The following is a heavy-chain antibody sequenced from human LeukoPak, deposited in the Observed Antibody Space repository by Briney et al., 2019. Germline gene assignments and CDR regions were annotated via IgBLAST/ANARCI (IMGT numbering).Heavy chain of an antibody. Sequence: SVKVSCKASGGTFSSYAISWVRQAPGQGLEWMGGIIPIFGTANYAQKLQGRVTITADESTSTAYMELSSLRSEDTAVYYCASGIAADGSLTWFDPWGQGTLVTVSS. CDR1: GGTFSSYA. CDR2: IIPIFGTA. J-gene: IGHJ5*02. V-gene: IGHV1-69*13. D-gene: IGHD6-13*01. CDR3: ASGIAADGSLTWFDP.